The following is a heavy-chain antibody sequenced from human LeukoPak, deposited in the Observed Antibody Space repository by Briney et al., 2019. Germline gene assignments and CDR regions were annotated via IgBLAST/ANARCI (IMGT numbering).Heavy chain of an antibody. CDR3: ARNYGSGSYAFGKYYMDV. V-gene: IGHV1-69*06. J-gene: IGHJ6*03. Sequence: SVKVSCKASGGTFSSYAISWVRQAPGQGLEWMGGIIPIFGTANYAQKFQGRVTITADKSTSTAYMELSSLRSEDTAVYYCARNYGSGSYAFGKYYMDVWGKGTTVTVSS. D-gene: IGHD3-10*01. CDR2: IIPIFGTA. CDR1: GGTFSSYA.